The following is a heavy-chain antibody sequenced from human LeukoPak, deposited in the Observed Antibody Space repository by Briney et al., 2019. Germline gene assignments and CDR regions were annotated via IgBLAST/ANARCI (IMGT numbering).Heavy chain of an antibody. J-gene: IGHJ4*02. CDR1: GFIFSSYE. CDR2: ISSSGSTI. Sequence: GGSLRLSCAASGFIFSSYEMNWVRQAPGKGLEWVSYISSSGSTIYYADSVKGRFTISRDNAKNSLYLQMNSLRAEDTAVYYCARAYRGYCTNGVCYSSFEVDYWGQGTLVTVSS. CDR3: ARAYRGYCTNGVCYSSFEVDY. D-gene: IGHD2-8*01. V-gene: IGHV3-48*03.